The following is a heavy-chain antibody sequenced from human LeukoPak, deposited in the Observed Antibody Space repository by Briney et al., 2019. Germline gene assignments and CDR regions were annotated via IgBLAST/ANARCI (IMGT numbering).Heavy chain of an antibody. J-gene: IGHJ6*03. CDR1: GFTFADYG. D-gene: IGHD4-11*01. CDR2: IKWNGVST. CDR3: ARALSNYVDYHYYYYMDV. V-gene: IGHV3-20*04. Sequence: RGSLRLSCAASGFTFADYGMSWVRQAPGKGLGWVSGIKWNGVSTSYVDSVKGRLTISRDNAKNFLYLQMNSLRAEDMALYYCARALSNYVDYHYYYYMDVWGKGTTVTVSS.